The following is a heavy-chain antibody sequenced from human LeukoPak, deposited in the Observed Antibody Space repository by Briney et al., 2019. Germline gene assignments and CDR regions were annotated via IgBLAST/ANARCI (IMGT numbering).Heavy chain of an antibody. CDR2: IYYSGST. D-gene: IGHD5-18*01. Sequence: SETPSLTCSVSGGSISSSSYFWGWIRQPPGKGLERIGSIYYSGSTYSNPSLKSRVTISVDTSKSQFSLKLSSVTAADTAVYYCARDGYTYGSFDYWGQGTLVTVSS. CDR3: ARDGYTYGSFDY. CDR1: GGSISSSSYF. V-gene: IGHV4-39*05. J-gene: IGHJ4*02.